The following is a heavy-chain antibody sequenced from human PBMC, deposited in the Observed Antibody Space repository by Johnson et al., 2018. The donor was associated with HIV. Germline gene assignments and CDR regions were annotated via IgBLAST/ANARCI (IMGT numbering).Heavy chain of an antibody. CDR3: ASSSLAWGVDAFDI. Sequence: VQLVESGGGVVRPGGSLRLSCAASGFTFDDYGMSWVRQAPGKGLEWVSYIERNSRTDYADSVKGRFTVSLDSSKNTLYLQMNSLRVEDTAVYYCASSSLAWGVDAFDIWGQGTKVTVSS. V-gene: IGHV3-20*04. CDR2: IERNSRT. D-gene: IGHD3-10*01. J-gene: IGHJ3*02. CDR1: GFTFDDYG.